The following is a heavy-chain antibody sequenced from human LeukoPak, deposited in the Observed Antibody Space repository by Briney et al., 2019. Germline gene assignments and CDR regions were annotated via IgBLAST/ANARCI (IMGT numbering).Heavy chain of an antibody. V-gene: IGHV3-30-3*01. CDR2: ISYDGSNK. CDR3: ARGSEELQYYFDY. D-gene: IGHD1-7*01. CDR1: GFTFSSYA. Sequence: GGSLRLSCAASGFTFSSYAMHWVRQAPGKGLEWVAVISYDGSNKYYADSVKGRFTISRDNSKNTLYLQMNSLRAEDTAVYYCARGSEELQYYFDYWGQGTLVTVSS. J-gene: IGHJ4*02.